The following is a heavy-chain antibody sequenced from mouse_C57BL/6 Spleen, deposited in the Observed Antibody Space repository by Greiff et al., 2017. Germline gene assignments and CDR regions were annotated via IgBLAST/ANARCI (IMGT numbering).Heavy chain of an antibody. J-gene: IGHJ2*01. CDR1: GYTFTDYE. D-gene: IGHD1-1*01. V-gene: IGHV1-15*01. CDR3: TKSSYYGSNYFDY. Sequence: QVQLQQSGAELVRPGASVTLSCKASGYTFTDYEMHWVKQTPVHGLEWIGAIDPETGGTAYNQKFKGKAILTADKSSSTAYMELRSLTSEDSAVYYCTKSSYYGSNYFDYWGQGTTLTVSS. CDR2: IDPETGGT.